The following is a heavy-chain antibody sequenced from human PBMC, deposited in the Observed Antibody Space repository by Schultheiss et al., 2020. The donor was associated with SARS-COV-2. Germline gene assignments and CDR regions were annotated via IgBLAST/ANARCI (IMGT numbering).Heavy chain of an antibody. CDR2: ISGSGGST. J-gene: IGHJ4*02. CDR1: GFTFSSYG. D-gene: IGHD4-17*01. Sequence: GGSLRLSCAASGFTFSSYGMHWVRQAPGKGLEWVSAISGSGGSTYYADSVKGRFTISRDNSKNTLYLQMNSLRAEDTAVYYCAKDDYGDYVQYYFDYWGQGTLVTVSS. CDR3: AKDDYGDYVQYYFDY. V-gene: IGHV3-23*01.